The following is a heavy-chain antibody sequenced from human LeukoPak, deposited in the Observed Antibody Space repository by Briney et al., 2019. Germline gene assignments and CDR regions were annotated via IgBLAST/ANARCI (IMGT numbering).Heavy chain of an antibody. CDR2: IYYSGST. V-gene: IGHV4-59*01. CDR1: GGSISSYY. Sequence: SETLSLTCTISGGSISSYYWSWIRQPPGKGLEWIGYIYYSGSTNYNPSLKSRVTISVDTSKNQFSLKLSSVTAADTAVYYCARNSRSGSYPLDYWGQGTLVTVSS. J-gene: IGHJ4*02. D-gene: IGHD3-10*01. CDR3: ARNSRSGSYPLDY.